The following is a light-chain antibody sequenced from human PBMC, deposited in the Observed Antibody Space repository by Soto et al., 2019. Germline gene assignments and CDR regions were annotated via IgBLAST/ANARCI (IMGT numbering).Light chain of an antibody. CDR1: QSVSNNY. CDR3: QQFNSL. J-gene: IGKJ5*01. Sequence: EIVLTQSPGTLSLSPGERATLSCRASQSVSNNYLAWYQQKPGQAPRLLIYDASNRATGIPARFSGSGSGTDFILTISNLQPEDFATYYCQQFNSLFGQGTRLEIK. V-gene: IGKV3-20*01. CDR2: DAS.